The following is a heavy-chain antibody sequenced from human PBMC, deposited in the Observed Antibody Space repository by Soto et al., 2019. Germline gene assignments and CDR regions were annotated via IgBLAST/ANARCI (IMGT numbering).Heavy chain of an antibody. V-gene: IGHV3-23*01. CDR1: GFTFSSYS. Sequence: XESLRLSCAASGFTFSSYSMSWVRQAPGKGLEWVSGFRTGGDGGTTYYADSVKGRFTISRDNSKNTLFLQMNSLRPEDTAIYYCAKKVNSGPGSQYFDYWGQGTLVTVSS. CDR2: FRTGGDGGTT. J-gene: IGHJ4*02. CDR3: AKKVNSGPGSQYFDY. D-gene: IGHD3-10*01.